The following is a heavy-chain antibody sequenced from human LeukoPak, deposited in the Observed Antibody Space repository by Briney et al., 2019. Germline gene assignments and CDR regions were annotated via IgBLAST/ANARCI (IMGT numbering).Heavy chain of an antibody. Sequence: VASVKVSCKASGHTFTGYYMHWVRQAPGQGLEWMGWINPNSGGTNYAQKFQGRVTMTRNTSISTAYMELSRLRSDDTAVYYCASSSGYSYGTIDYWGQGTLVTVSS. CDR2: INPNSGGT. D-gene: IGHD5-18*01. CDR1: GHTFTGYY. V-gene: IGHV1-2*02. CDR3: ASSSGYSYGTIDY. J-gene: IGHJ4*02.